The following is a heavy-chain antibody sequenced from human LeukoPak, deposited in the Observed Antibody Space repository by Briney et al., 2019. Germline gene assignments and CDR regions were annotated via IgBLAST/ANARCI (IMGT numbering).Heavy chain of an antibody. J-gene: IGHJ4*02. V-gene: IGHV1-69*05. Sequence: SSVNVCCKSSGVTFTNYPINWVRQAPGQGLEWMGRFISMFGTPNYAQKFQDRVTMTTDRSTNTLYLELRNLRSEDTAMYYCVRGRQYFFDDWGQGTLVTVSS. CDR1: GVTFTNYP. D-gene: IGHD3-10*01. CDR3: VRGRQYFFDD. CDR2: FISMFGTP.